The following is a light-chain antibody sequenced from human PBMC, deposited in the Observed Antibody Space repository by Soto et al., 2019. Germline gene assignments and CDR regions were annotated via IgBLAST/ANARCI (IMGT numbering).Light chain of an antibody. J-gene: IGLJ2*01. CDR3: SSYTSSSTPVV. CDR2: DVS. CDR1: SSDVGGYNY. V-gene: IGLV2-14*01. Sequence: QLVLTQPASVSGSPGQSITISCTGTSSDVGGYNYVSWYQQHPGKAPKLMIYDVSNRPSGVSNRFSGSKSGNTASLTISGLQAEDEADYYCSSYTSSSTPVVFGGGTKLTV.